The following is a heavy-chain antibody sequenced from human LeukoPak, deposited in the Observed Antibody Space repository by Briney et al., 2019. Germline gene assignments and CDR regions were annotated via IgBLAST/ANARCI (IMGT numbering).Heavy chain of an antibody. CDR1: GYRFTSYW. J-gene: IGHJ4*02. Sequence: GESLKVSCKGSGYRFTSYWIGWGRQMPGEGLGGMGIIYPGDSDTRYSPSFQGQVTISADKSISTAYLQWSSLKASDTAMYYCARLVGGPRDFDYWGQGTLVTVSS. D-gene: IGHD1-26*01. CDR2: IYPGDSDT. V-gene: IGHV5-51*01. CDR3: ARLVGGPRDFDY.